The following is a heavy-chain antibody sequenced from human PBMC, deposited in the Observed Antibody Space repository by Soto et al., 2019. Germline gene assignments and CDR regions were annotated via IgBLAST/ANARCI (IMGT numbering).Heavy chain of an antibody. CDR2: INAGNGNT. Sequence: QVQLVQSGAEEMKPGASVKVSCKASGYTLTRYSIHWVRQAPGQRLEWMGWINAGNGNTKFSQKFQGRVTITRDTSASRAYMELRCLRSEDTAVYYCAILGTYYFDNSDNYFDFWGQGTLVTVSS. V-gene: IGHV1-3*05. D-gene: IGHD3-22*01. CDR3: AILGTYYFDNSDNYFDF. CDR1: GYTLTRYS. J-gene: IGHJ4*02.